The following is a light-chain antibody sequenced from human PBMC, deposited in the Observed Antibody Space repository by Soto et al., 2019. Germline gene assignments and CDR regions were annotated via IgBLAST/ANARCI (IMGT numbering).Light chain of an antibody. CDR3: QQHTNCPPIT. CDR2: GSS. CDR1: QSVSNN. Sequence: EVVRTQAPAAVSVSPGERVTLSCRASQSVSNNLVWYQQKPGQAPRLLMYGSSIRATGIPARFSGSGSWTEFTLTISSLQSEDFAVYYCQQHTNCPPITFGQGTRLDIK. V-gene: IGKV3-15*01. J-gene: IGKJ5*01.